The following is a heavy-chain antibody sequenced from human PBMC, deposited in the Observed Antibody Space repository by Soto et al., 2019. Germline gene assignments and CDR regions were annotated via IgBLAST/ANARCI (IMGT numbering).Heavy chain of an antibody. CDR2: IIPIFGTA. J-gene: IGHJ6*02. V-gene: IGHV1-69*01. CDR3: ASCSRARIAARPDYYYYYGMDV. D-gene: IGHD6-6*01. CDR1: GGTFSSYA. Sequence: QVQLVQSGAEVKKPGSSVKVSCKASGGTFSSYAISWVRQAPGQGLEWMGGIIPIFGTANYAQKFQGRVTITADESTSTAYRELSSLRSEDTAVYYCASCSRARIAARPDYYYYYGMDVWGQGTTVTVSS.